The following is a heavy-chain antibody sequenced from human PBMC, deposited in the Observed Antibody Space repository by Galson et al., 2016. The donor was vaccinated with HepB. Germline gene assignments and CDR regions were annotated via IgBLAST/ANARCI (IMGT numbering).Heavy chain of an antibody. J-gene: IGHJ4*02. Sequence: ETLSLTCTVSGGSISSSSYYWGWIRQPPGKGLEWIGSIYYSGSTYYNPSLKSRVTISVDTSKDQFSLKLSSVTAADTAVYYCARHLWPKYKYDSSGASRRFDYWGQGTLVTVSS. CDR1: GGSISSSSYY. D-gene: IGHD3-22*01. CDR2: IYYSGST. V-gene: IGHV4-39*01. CDR3: ARHLWPKYKYDSSGASRRFDY.